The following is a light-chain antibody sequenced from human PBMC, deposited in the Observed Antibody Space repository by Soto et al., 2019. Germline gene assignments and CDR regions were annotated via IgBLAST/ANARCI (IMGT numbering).Light chain of an antibody. J-gene: IGKJ1*01. CDR2: AAS. Sequence: DIQMTSSPSSLYASVGDRVTITCRASQSIRSFLSWYQQKPGKAPKLLIYAASSLQSGVPSRLSGSGSGTDFTLTISSLQPEDFATYYCQQSYSTPWTFGQGTKVEIK. CDR3: QQSYSTPWT. V-gene: IGKV1-39*01. CDR1: QSIRSF.